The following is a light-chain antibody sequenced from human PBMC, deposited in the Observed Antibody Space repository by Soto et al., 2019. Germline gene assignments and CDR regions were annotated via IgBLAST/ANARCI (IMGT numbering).Light chain of an antibody. CDR3: SSYTTTSTVV. V-gene: IGLV2-14*01. Sequence: LTQPASVSGSPGQSITISCTGTSSDVGGYDYVSWFQQYPGKAPSLMLYDVYRRPSGVSYRFSGSKSGNTASLTISGLQAEDEADYYCSSYTTTSTVVFGGGT. CDR1: SSDVGGYDY. J-gene: IGLJ2*01. CDR2: DVY.